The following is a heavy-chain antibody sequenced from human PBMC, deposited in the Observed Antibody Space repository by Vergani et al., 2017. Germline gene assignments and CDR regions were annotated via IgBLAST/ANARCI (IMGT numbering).Heavy chain of an antibody. J-gene: IGHJ4*02. Sequence: VQLVESGGGLVKPGGSLRLSCAASGFTLSSYSMNWVRQAPGKGLEWVSSISSSSSYIYYADSVKGRFTISRDNAKNSLYLQMNSLRAEDTAVYYCARVYSYGHYYFDYWGQGTLVTVSS. CDR2: ISSSSSYI. V-gene: IGHV3-21*04. CDR3: ARVYSYGHYYFDY. D-gene: IGHD5-18*01. CDR1: GFTLSSYS.